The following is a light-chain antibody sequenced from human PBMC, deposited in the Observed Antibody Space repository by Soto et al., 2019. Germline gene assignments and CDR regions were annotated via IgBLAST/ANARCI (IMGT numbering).Light chain of an antibody. CDR1: QGVRSY. CDR2: VAS. V-gene: IGKV1-9*01. CDR3: HQLSTYPRT. J-gene: IGKJ1*01. Sequence: IQLTQSPSSLSASVGDRVTITCRASQGVRSYLAWFQQRPGKAPKLLIFVASTLQNGVPARFSGGGFGTELALTIPILQHEDLELYYSHQLSTYPRTFGQGTNGDFK.